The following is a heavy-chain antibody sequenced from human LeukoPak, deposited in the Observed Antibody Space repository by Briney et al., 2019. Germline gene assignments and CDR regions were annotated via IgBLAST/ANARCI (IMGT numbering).Heavy chain of an antibody. D-gene: IGHD3-3*01. Sequence: GGSLRLSCAASGFTFSPPPLPPLPPAPRQAPARVAVISYDGSNKYYADSVKGRFTISRDNSKNTLYLQMNSLRAEDTAVYYCAKDLGAEVGVDYWGQGTLVTVSS. CDR3: AKDLGAEVGVDY. CDR1: GFTFSPPP. CDR2: ISYDGSNK. J-gene: IGHJ4*02. V-gene: IGHV3-30*18.